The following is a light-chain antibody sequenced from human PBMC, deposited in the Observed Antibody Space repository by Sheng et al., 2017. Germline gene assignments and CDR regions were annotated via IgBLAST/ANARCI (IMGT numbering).Light chain of an antibody. CDR1: QSVSTN. CDR3: QQYGNSPFT. Sequence: ETVMTQSPVTLSVSPGESATLSCRTGQSVSTNLAWYQQKSGQAPRLLIYEASTRATGISLRFSGDGSGTDFTLTINRLEPEDFAVYYCQQYGNSPFTFGPGTRVEIK. J-gene: IGKJ3*01. V-gene: IGKV3-15*01. CDR2: EAS.